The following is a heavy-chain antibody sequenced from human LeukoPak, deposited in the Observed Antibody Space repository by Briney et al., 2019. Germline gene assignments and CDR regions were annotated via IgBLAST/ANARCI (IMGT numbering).Heavy chain of an antibody. J-gene: IGHJ5*02. V-gene: IGHV4-61*02. Sequence: SQTLSLTCTVSGGSISSGSYYWSWIRQPAGKGLEWIGRIYTSGSTNYNPSLKSRVTISEDTSKNQFSLKLSSVTAADTAVYYCARFLTRFDPWGQGTLVTVSS. CDR3: ARFLTRFDP. CDR1: GGSISSGSYY. D-gene: IGHD2/OR15-2a*01. CDR2: IYTSGST.